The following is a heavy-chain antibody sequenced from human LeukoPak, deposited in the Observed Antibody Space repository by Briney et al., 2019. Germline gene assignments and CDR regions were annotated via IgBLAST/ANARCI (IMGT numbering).Heavy chain of an antibody. CDR2: INSDGSST. V-gene: IGHV3-74*01. CDR3: ARDKQTGVVALPDY. D-gene: IGHD2-15*01. CDR1: GFTFSSYW. Sequence: AGGSLILSCAASGFTFSSYWMHWVRQAPGKGLVWVSRINSDGSSTSYADSVKGRFTISRDNAKNTLYLQMNSLRAEDTAVYYCARDKQTGVVALPDYWGQGTLVTVSS. J-gene: IGHJ4*02.